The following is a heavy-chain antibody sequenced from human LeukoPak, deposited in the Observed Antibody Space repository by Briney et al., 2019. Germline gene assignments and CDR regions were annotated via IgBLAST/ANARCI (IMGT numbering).Heavy chain of an antibody. CDR3: ARLPRAARPFDY. CDR2: IYNSGSN. J-gene: IGHJ4*02. CDR1: SGSISSYY. V-gene: IGHV4-59*08. Sequence: PSETLSLTCTVSSGSISSYYWGWIRQPPGKGLVWIGYIYNSGSNNYNTPLKSRVTTSVDSSKNQFSVKMDALSAATTVVYCAARLPRAARPFDYWGQGTLVTVSS. D-gene: IGHD6-6*01.